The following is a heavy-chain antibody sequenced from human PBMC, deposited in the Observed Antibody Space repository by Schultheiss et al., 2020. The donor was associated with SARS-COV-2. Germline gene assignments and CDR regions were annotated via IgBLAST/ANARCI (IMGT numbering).Heavy chain of an antibody. V-gene: IGHV4-59*08. CDR2: IHDSGST. Sequence: SQTLSLTCTVSGVSISSYCWNWIRQPPGKGLEWIGFIHDSGSTYYNPSLKSRVTISVDTSKNQFSLKLTSVTAADTAVYYCARRRSDGNWYLDTWGQGTLVTVSS. CDR1: GVSISSYC. CDR3: ARRRSDGNWYLDT. D-gene: IGHD4-23*01. J-gene: IGHJ4*02.